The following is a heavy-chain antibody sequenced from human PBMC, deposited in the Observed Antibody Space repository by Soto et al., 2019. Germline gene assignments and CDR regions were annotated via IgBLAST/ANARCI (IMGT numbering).Heavy chain of an antibody. V-gene: IGHV3-23*01. CDR3: AKVASYNYYNGMDV. CDR2: ISGGGAST. Sequence: EVQLLESGGGLVQPGGSLRLSCAGSGFTFSNYAMSWVRQAPGKGLEWVSGISGGGASTYYADSVKGRFTISRDNSRNTLYLQMSSLRVEDTALYYSAKVASYNYYNGMDVWGRGTTVTVSS. J-gene: IGHJ6*02. CDR1: GFTFSNYA. D-gene: IGHD3-10*01.